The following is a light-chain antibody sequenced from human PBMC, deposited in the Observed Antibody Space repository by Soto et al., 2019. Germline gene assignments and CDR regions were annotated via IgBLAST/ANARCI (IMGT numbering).Light chain of an antibody. CDR3: EPYDSYPLA. J-gene: IGKJ4*01. CDR2: KAS. Sequence: DIQMTQSPSTLSASVGDRVTIHCRGSHCLSKWLAWYQQKPGKAPKYLIYKASNLQSGVPSRFSVSGSGTEFTPTISSLQPDYFATYYCEPYDSYPLAFGGGTMVDIK. CDR1: HCLSKW. V-gene: IGKV1-5*03.